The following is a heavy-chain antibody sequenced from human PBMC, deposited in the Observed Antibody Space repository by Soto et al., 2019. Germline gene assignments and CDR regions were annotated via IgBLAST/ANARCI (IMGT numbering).Heavy chain of an antibody. CDR1: GFTFSNFW. D-gene: IGHD1-26*01. Sequence: PGGSLRLSCATSGFTFSNFWMDWVRQAPGKGLECVANMNQDGTEEYYVDSVKGRFTISRDNAKNLLVLQVSSLRAENPAVYYCVRDCNSFGRATTGSDHWGRGTLVTVSS. V-gene: IGHV3-7*01. J-gene: IGHJ5*02. CDR2: MNQDGTEE. CDR3: VRDCNSFGRATTGSDH.